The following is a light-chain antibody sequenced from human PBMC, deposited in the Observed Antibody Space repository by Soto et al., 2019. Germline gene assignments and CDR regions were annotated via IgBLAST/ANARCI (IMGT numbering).Light chain of an antibody. Sequence: DIQMTQSPSSLSASIGDRVTITCRASQDISDDLAWYQQKPGKVPRLLIYAASTLQSGVPSRFSGSGSGTEFPLTISSLKSEDVAAYYRQRYGGTPYTFGPGTNVDIK. J-gene: IGKJ3*01. V-gene: IGKV1-27*01. CDR3: QRYGGTPYT. CDR1: QDISDD. CDR2: AAS.